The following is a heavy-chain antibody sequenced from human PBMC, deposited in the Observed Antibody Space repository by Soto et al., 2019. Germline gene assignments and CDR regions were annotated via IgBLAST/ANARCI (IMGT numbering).Heavy chain of an antibody. V-gene: IGHV4-59*01. CDR2: IYYGGST. Sequence: SETLSLTCTVSGGSISSYYWSWIRQPPGKGLEWIGYIYYGGSTNYNPSLKSRVTISVDTSKNQFSLKLSSVTAADTAVYYCARDPGVEGPYRNDKYYYYYGMDVWGQGTTVTVS. CDR3: ARDPGVEGPYRNDKYYYYYGMDV. D-gene: IGHD1-1*01. J-gene: IGHJ6*02. CDR1: GGSISSYY.